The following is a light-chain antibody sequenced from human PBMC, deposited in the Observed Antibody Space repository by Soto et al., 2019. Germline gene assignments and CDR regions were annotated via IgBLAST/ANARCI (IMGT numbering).Light chain of an antibody. CDR1: QSVSKY. Sequence: EIVLTQSPATLSLSPGERATLSCRASQSVSKYLAWYQQKPGQAPRLLVYGASTRASGIPDRFSGSGSGTEFTLSISSLQSEDFAVYYCQQYYNWPRTFGQGTKVEI. CDR3: QQYYNWPRT. V-gene: IGKV3-15*01. CDR2: GAS. J-gene: IGKJ1*01.